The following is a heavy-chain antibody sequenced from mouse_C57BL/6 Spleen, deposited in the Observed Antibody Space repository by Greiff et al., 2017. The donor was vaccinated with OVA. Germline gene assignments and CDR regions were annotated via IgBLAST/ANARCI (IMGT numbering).Heavy chain of an antibody. CDR1: GYTFTSYW. CDR2: INPSDSDT. Sequence: QVQLQQPGAELVKPGASVKVSCKASGYTFTSYWMHWVKQRPGQGLEWIGRINPSDSDTNYNQEFKGKATLTVDKTSSTAYMQLSSLTSEDSAVYYCAIPCDSNWFAYWGQGTLVTVSA. V-gene: IGHV1-74*01. J-gene: IGHJ3*01. D-gene: IGHD2-5*01. CDR3: AIPCDSNWFAY.